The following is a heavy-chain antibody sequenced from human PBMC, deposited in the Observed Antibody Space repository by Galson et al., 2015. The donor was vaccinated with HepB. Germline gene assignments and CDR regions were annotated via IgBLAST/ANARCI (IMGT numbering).Heavy chain of an antibody. Sequence: SLRLSCAVSGFTFGSFWMSWVRQAPGKGLEWVANVNQDGSEKYYMDSVEGRFTISRDNAKNSLYLEMNSLRAEDTAVYYCARLSVAADGLDVWGQGTTATVSS. J-gene: IGHJ6*02. CDR3: ARLSVAADGLDV. CDR2: VNQDGSEK. V-gene: IGHV3-7*01. D-gene: IGHD6-13*01. CDR1: GFTFGSFW.